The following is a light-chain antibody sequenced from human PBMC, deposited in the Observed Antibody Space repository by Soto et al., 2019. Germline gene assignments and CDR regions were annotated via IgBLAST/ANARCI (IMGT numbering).Light chain of an antibody. Sequence: DIQVTQAPSSLAASVGDRGTITCRASQSISSYLNWYQQKPGQAPKVLIYAASSLESGVPSRFSGSGSGTEFSLTISSLQPDDFAAYYCQQYNHSWTFGQGTKVDI. V-gene: IGKV1-5*01. CDR3: QQYNHSWT. CDR2: AAS. J-gene: IGKJ1*01. CDR1: QSISSY.